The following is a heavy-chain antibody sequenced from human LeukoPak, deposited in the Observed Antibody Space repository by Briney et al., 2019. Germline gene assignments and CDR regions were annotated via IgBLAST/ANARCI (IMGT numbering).Heavy chain of an antibody. CDR1: GGSISSGSYY. J-gene: IGHJ4*02. CDR3: VRDQYYYDSSGYLFDY. D-gene: IGHD3-22*01. CDR2: IYTSGST. V-gene: IGHV4-61*02. Sequence: ASETLSLTCTVSGGSISSGSYYWSWIRQPAGKGLEWIGRIYTSGSTNYNPSLKSRVTMSVDTSKNQFSLKLSSVTATDTAVYYCVRDQYYYDSSGYLFDYWGQGTLVTVSS.